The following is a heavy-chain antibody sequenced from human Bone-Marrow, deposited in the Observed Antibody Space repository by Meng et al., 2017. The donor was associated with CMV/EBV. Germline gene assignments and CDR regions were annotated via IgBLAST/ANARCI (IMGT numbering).Heavy chain of an antibody. CDR3: AREWEDSGYDSRWFDP. D-gene: IGHD5-12*01. V-gene: IGHV4-61*01. CDR2: IYYSGST. Sequence: SETLSLTCTVSGGSVSSGSYYWSWIRQPPGKGLEWIGYIYYSGSTNYNPSLKSRVTISVDTSKNQFSLKLSSVTAADTAVYYCAREWEDSGYDSRWFDPWGQGTLVTVSS. CDR1: GGSVSSGSYY. J-gene: IGHJ5*02.